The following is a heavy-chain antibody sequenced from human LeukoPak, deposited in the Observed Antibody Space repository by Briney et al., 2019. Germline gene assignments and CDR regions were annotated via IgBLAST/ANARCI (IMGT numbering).Heavy chain of an antibody. D-gene: IGHD3-10*01. CDR3: ARLRFTMVRGINWFDP. V-gene: IGHV5-51*01. Sequence: GESLQISCKGSGSSFTSYWIGWVRPLPGKGLEWMGIIYPGDSDTRYSPSFQGQVTISADKSISTAYLQWSSLKASDTAMYYCARLRFTMVRGINWFDPWGQGTLVTVSS. CDR1: GSSFTSYW. J-gene: IGHJ5*02. CDR2: IYPGDSDT.